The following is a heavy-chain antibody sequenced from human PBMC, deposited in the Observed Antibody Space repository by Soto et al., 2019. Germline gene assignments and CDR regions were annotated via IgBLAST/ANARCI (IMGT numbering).Heavy chain of an antibody. V-gene: IGHV4-31*03. Sequence: QVQLQESGPGLVKPSQTLSLTCTVSGGSIISGCYYWTWIRQHPGTGLEWIGYIYYSGSTYYNPSLKRRVTMSVDTSKIQFALKLSSVTAADTAVYYCARVCGGDCLHGMDVWGQGTTVTVSS. D-gene: IGHD2-21*02. CDR1: GGSIISGCYY. J-gene: IGHJ6*02. CDR2: IYYSGST. CDR3: ARVCGGDCLHGMDV.